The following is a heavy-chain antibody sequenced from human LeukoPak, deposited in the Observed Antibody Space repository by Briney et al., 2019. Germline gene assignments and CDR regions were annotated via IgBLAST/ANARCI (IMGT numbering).Heavy chain of an antibody. J-gene: IGHJ6*03. D-gene: IGHD3-10*01. V-gene: IGHV1-2*02. CDR2: INPNSGGT. Sequence: GASVKVSCKASGYTFIGHYIHWVRQAPGQGLEWMGWINPNSGGTNYAQKFQGRVTMTRDTSISTAYMELSRLRSDDTAVYYCARGYYYGSGSYYNWNYYYYMDVWGKGTTVTISS. CDR1: GYTFIGHY. CDR3: ARGYYYGSGSYYNWNYYYYMDV.